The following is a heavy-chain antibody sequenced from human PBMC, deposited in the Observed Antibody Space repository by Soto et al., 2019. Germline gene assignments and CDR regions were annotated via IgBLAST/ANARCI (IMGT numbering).Heavy chain of an antibody. Sequence: GGSLRLSCGASGFTFSSYAMIWVRQAPGKGLGWVAVIWYDGSNKYYADSVKGRFTISRDNSKNTLYLQMNSLRAEDTAVYYCARSRLLRSLDFWSGYYTYGMDVWGQGTTVTVSS. V-gene: IGHV3-33*08. J-gene: IGHJ6*02. D-gene: IGHD3-3*01. CDR1: GFTFSSYA. CDR3: ARSRLLRSLDFWSGYYTYGMDV. CDR2: IWYDGSNK.